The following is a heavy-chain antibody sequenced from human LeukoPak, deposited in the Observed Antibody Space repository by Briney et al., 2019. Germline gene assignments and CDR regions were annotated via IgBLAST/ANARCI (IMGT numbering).Heavy chain of an antibody. Sequence: SVKVSCKAPGGTFSSYAISWVRQAPGQGLEWMGRIIPILGIANYAQKFQGRVTITADKSTSTAYMELSSLRSEDTAVYYCARATPTENYYYYGMDVWGQGTTVTVSS. CDR3: ARATPTENYYYYGMDV. CDR1: GGTFSSYA. J-gene: IGHJ6*02. V-gene: IGHV1-69*04. CDR2: IIPILGIA.